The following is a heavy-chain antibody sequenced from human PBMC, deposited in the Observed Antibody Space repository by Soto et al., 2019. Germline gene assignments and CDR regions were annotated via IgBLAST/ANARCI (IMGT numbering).Heavy chain of an antibody. CDR3: AKDVDFSTGDPSRTFDS. CDR1: GFTFSNYG. V-gene: IGHV3-33*06. D-gene: IGHD3-3*01. Sequence: QVQLVESGGGVVQPGRSLRLSCAASGFTFSNYGMHWVRQGPGKGLEWVAAIWFDGSTTYYRDSVKGRFTISRDNSKNTLDLQMNSLTVDDTAVYYCAKDVDFSTGDPSRTFDSWGQGTLVTVSS. J-gene: IGHJ4*02. CDR2: IWFDGSTT.